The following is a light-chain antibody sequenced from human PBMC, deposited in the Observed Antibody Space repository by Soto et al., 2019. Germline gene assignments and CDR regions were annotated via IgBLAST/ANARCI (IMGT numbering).Light chain of an antibody. CDR2: WAS. V-gene: IGKV4-1*01. Sequence: DIVMTQSPDSLAVSLGERATINCKSSQSVFFSSYNKDFFAWYQQKPGQPPKLLIYWASTREAGVPARFSGSGSGTDFTRTISSLQAEDVDVYYCQQYCCTPLTFGGGTKVEIK. J-gene: IGKJ4*01. CDR3: QQYCCTPLT. CDR1: QSVFFSSYNKDF.